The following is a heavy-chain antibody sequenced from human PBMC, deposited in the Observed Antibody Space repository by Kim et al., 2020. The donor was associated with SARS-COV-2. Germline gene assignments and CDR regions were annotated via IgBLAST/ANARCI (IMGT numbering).Heavy chain of an antibody. CDR2: INHSGST. D-gene: IGHD6-13*01. CDR3: SGGLGYIAAADHYYYYGM. CDR1: GGSFSGYY. Sequence: SETLSLTCAVYGGSFSGYYWSWIRQPPGKGLEWIGEINHSGSTNYNSSLKSRVTISVDTSKNQFSLKLSSVTAADPAVHYCSGGLGYIAAADHYYYYGM. V-gene: IGHV4-34*01. J-gene: IGHJ6*01.